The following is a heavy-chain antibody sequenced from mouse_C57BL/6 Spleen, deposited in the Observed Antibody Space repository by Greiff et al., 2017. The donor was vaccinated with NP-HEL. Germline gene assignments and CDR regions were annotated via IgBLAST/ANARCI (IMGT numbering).Heavy chain of an antibody. Sequence: VQLQQSGAELVRPGASVKLSCTASGFNIKDDYMHWVKQRPEQGLEWIGWIDPENGDTEYASKFQGKATITADTSSNTAYLQLSSLTSEDTAVYYCTTRYDYGWFAYWGQGTLVTVSA. V-gene: IGHV14-4*01. CDR3: TTRYDYGWFAY. J-gene: IGHJ3*01. CDR1: GFNIKDDY. D-gene: IGHD2-4*01. CDR2: IDPENGDT.